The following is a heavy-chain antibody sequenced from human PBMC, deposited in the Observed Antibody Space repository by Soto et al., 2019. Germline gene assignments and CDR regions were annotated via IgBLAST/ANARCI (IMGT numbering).Heavy chain of an antibody. D-gene: IGHD6-6*01. V-gene: IGHV1-18*01. J-gene: IGHJ4*02. Sequence: QVQLVQSGGEVKKPGASVRVSCKASGYTFPSYGITWVRQAPGQGLEWMGWINTYNGNTNYTQKLQGRVTMTTDTSPSTVYMELRSLRSDDTAVYYCARVVIGTRPPDYWGQGTLVTVPS. CDR3: ARVVIGTRPPDY. CDR1: GYTFPSYG. CDR2: INTYNGNT.